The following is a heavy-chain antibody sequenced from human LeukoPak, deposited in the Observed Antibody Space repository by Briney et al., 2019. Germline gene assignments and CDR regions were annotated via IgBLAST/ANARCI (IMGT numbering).Heavy chain of an antibody. D-gene: IGHD6-19*01. Sequence: ASVKVSCKAAGYTFTGYYMFWVRQAPGQGLEWMGRINPNSGGTNYAQKFQGRVTMTRDTSISTAYMELSRLRSDDTAVYYCAREAYSSGLDYWGQGTLVTVSS. J-gene: IGHJ4*02. CDR1: GYTFTGYY. CDR3: AREAYSSGLDY. CDR2: INPNSGGT. V-gene: IGHV1-2*06.